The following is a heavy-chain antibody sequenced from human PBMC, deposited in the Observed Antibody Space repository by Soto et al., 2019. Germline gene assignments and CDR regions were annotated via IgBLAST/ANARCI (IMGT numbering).Heavy chain of an antibody. D-gene: IGHD2-15*01. Sequence: PGGSLRLSCAASGFTISNFGMHWVRQAPGKGLEWVAAISSDGGDKYYSHSVKDRFTVSRDNSRNTLFLQMNSLRVEDTAVYYCVKGSDVARQELDRWGQGILVTVSS. J-gene: IGHJ5*02. CDR1: GFTISNFG. V-gene: IGHV3-30*18. CDR2: ISSDGGDK. CDR3: VKGSDVARQELDR.